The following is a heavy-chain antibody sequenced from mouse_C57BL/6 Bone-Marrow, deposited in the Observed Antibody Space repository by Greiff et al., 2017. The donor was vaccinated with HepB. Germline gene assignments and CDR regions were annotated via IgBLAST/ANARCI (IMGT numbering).Heavy chain of an antibody. CDR2: ISDGGSYT. V-gene: IGHV5-4*01. Sequence: DVMLVESGGGLVKPGGSLKLSCAASGFTFSSYAMSWVRQTPEKRLEWVATISDGGSYTYYPDNVKGRFTISRDNAKNNLYLQMSHLKSEDTAMYYCAREGLRLYAMDYWGQGTSVTVSS. D-gene: IGHD2-2*01. J-gene: IGHJ4*01. CDR3: AREGLRLYAMDY. CDR1: GFTFSSYA.